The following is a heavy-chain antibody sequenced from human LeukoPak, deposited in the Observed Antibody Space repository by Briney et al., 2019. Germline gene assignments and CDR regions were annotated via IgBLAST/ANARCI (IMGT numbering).Heavy chain of an antibody. V-gene: IGHV4-39*01. CDR2: IYYSGST. CDR3: ASYGILTGYRFDY. CDR1: GFTVSSSGIY. Sequence: PSETLTLSCAASGFTVSSSGIYWGCLRQPPGQGLEWIRTIYYSGSTDYNPSLKSRVTISVDTSKNQFSLKMSSLNAAGMALYYCASYGILTGYRFDYWGQGTLVTVSS. D-gene: IGHD3-9*01. J-gene: IGHJ4*02.